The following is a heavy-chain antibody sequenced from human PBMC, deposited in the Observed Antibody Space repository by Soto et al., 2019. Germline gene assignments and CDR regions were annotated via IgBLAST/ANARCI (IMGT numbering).Heavy chain of an antibody. V-gene: IGHV3-33*01. J-gene: IGHJ3*02. CDR2: IWNDGSNK. Sequence: QVQLVESGGGVVQPGMSLRLSCVASGFSFSTYGMHWVRQAPGKGLAWVAMIWNDGSNKYYANSVRDRFTISRDNSMNTLYLQMNSLIDEDSAVYYCATELNDMVAFDIWGRGTILTVSS. CDR1: GFSFSTYG. D-gene: IGHD1-1*01. CDR3: ATELNDMVAFDI.